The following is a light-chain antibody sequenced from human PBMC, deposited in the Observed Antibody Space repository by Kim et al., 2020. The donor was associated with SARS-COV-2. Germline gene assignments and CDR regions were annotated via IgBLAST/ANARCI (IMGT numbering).Light chain of an antibody. V-gene: IGLV4-69*01. CDR3: QTWDTGIRV. J-gene: IGLJ3*02. Sequence: SSTLTCMLGGGHSNYAIARHQRRPGKGPRFLMKVTLAGSDIKGDGFPDRFSGSTSGAERYRTISRLQPEDEADFYCQTWDTGIRVFGGGTQLTVL. CDR2: VTLAGSD. CDR1: GGHSNYA.